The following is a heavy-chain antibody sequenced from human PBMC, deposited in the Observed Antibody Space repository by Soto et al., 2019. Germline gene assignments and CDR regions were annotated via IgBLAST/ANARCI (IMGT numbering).Heavy chain of an antibody. J-gene: IGHJ4*02. CDR1: VDSIRSYY. CDR3: ARCFSGNYPSRPEEQYYFDS. V-gene: IGHV4-59*01. Sequence: SETLSLTCTVSVDSIRSYYWSWIRQPPGKGLELIGYIYYSGYTSYNPSLKSRVTISVDTSKNQFSLKLNSVTAADTAFYYCARCFSGNYPSRPEEQYYFDSWGQGTLVTVS. CDR2: IYYSGYT. D-gene: IGHD1-26*01.